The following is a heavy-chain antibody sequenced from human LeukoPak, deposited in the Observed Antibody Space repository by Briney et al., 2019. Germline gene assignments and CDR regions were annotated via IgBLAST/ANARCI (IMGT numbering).Heavy chain of an antibody. CDR1: GFIFSRYE. D-gene: IGHD2-15*01. CDR2: ISSSGSTI. J-gene: IGHJ5*02. Sequence: GGSLRLSCGASGFIFSRYEVNWVRQAPGKGLEWVSYISSSGSTIYYADSVKGRFTISRDNAKNSLYLQMSSLRAEDTAVYYCATLVVVAAYNWFDPWGQGTLVTVSS. V-gene: IGHV3-48*03. CDR3: ATLVVVAAYNWFDP.